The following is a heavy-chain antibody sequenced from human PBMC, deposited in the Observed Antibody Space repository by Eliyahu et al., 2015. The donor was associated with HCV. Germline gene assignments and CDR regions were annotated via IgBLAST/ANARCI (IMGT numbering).Heavy chain of an antibody. CDR2: ISYDGSNK. D-gene: IGHD4-23*01. Sequence: QAQLVXSGGGVXQPGRSLTLSCAASGFSFNNYGMHWVRQAPGKGLEWVAVISYDGSNKYYADSVKGRFTISRDNSKNTLYLQMNSLRTEDTAVYFCAKDPVGGGLDVWGKGTTVTVSS. J-gene: IGHJ6*04. CDR3: AKDPVGGGLDV. CDR1: GFSFNNYG. V-gene: IGHV3-30*18.